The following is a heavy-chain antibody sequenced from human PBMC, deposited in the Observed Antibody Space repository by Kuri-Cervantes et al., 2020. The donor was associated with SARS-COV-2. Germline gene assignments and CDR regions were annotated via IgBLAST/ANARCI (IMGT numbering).Heavy chain of an antibody. J-gene: IGHJ5*02. CDR3: ARRVPDDYGDYRFDP. V-gene: IGHV4-34*01. Sequence: GSLRLSCAVFGGSFSGYYWSWIRQSPGKGLEWIGKINHSGSTNYNPSLSSRVTISVDMSKNQFSLKLSSVTAADTAVYYCARRVPDDYGDYRFDPWGQGTLVTVSS. D-gene: IGHD4-17*01. CDR1: GGSFSGYY. CDR2: INHSGST.